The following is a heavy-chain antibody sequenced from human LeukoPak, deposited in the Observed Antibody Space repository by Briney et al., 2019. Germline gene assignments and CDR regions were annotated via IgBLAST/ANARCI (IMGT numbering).Heavy chain of an antibody. J-gene: IGHJ4*02. CDR3: AKDKANWGSGPLDH. D-gene: IGHD7-27*01. CDR2: ISGSGGST. V-gene: IGHV3-23*01. Sequence: PGGSLRLSCAVSGFTFSSYAMSWVRQAPGKGLEWDSAISGSGGSTYYADSVKGRFTISRDNSKNTLYLQMNSLRAEDTAVYYCAKDKANWGSGPLDHWGQGTLVTVSS. CDR1: GFTFSSYA.